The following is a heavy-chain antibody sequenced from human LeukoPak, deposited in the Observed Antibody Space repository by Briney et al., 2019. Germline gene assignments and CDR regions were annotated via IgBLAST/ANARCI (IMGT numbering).Heavy chain of an antibody. D-gene: IGHD1/OR15-1a*01. CDR3: ARAGYNWNIDRFDP. CDR1: GGSISSYY. Sequence: SETLSLTCTVSGGSISSYYWSWIRQPPGKGLEWIGYIYYSGSTNYNPSLKSRVTISVDTSKNQFSLKLSSVTAADTAVYYCARAGYNWNIDRFDPWGQGTLVTVSS. V-gene: IGHV4-59*12. CDR2: IYYSGST. J-gene: IGHJ5*02.